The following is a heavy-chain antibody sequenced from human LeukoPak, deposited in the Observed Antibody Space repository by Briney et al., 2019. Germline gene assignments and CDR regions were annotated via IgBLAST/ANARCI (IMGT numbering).Heavy chain of an antibody. D-gene: IGHD3-22*01. Sequence: GESLKISCKGSGYSFTSYWIGWVRQMPGKGLEWMGIIYPGDSDTRYSPSLQGQVTISADKSISTAYLQWSSLKASDTAMYYCAREAYYYDSSGKGYFDYWGQGTLVTVSS. CDR1: GYSFTSYW. J-gene: IGHJ4*02. V-gene: IGHV5-51*01. CDR2: IYPGDSDT. CDR3: AREAYYYDSSGKGYFDY.